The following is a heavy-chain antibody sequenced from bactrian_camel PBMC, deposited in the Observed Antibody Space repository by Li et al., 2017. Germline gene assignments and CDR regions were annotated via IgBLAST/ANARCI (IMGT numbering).Heavy chain of an antibody. CDR1: GFTFSSRA. Sequence: VQLVESGGGLVQPGGSLRLSCAASGFTFSSRAMNWHRQTPGKGLEWVSRISSGGGTTSYSDSVKGRFTISKDNAKNSLYLQMNNLKPEDTALYYCAVRWSGTRCFASARGYNYNGQGTQVTVS. V-gene: IGHV3S42*01. D-gene: IGHD3*01. CDR3: AVRWSGTRCFASARGYNY. J-gene: IGHJ4*01. CDR2: ISSGGGTT.